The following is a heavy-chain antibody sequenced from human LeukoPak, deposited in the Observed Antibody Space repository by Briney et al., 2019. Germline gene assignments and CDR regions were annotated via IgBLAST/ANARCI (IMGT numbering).Heavy chain of an antibody. J-gene: IGHJ5*02. CDR1: GYTFTGYY. D-gene: IGHD2-2*02. V-gene: IGHV1-2*02. CDR3: ARVVPAAIRGWFDP. Sequence: ASVKVSCKASGYTFTGYYMHWVRQAPGQGLEWMGWINPNSGGTNYAQKFQGRVTMTRDTSISTAYMELSRLRSDDTAVYYCARVVPAAIRGWFDPCGQGTLVTVSS. CDR2: INPNSGGT.